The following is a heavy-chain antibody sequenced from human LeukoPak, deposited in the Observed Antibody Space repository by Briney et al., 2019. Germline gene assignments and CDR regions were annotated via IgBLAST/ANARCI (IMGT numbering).Heavy chain of an antibody. J-gene: IGHJ1*01. CDR3: AREDLYTYPLDF. CDR2: INPNSGDT. CDR1: GYTFTDYY. V-gene: IGHV1-2*02. D-gene: IGHD5-24*01. Sequence: ASVKVSCRASGYTFTDYYLHWVRQAPGQGLEWMGWINPNSGDTNFAQKFQGRVTMTRDTSINTVYMELSRLRSDDTAVYYYAREDLYTYPLDFWGQGTLVTVSS.